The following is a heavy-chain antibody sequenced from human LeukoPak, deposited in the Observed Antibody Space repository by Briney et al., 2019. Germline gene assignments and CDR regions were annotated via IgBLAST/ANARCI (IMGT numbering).Heavy chain of an antibody. CDR1: GFTFSSYE. CDR3: ARSYYYYGMDV. Sequence: PGGSLRLSCAASGFTFSSYEMNWVRQAPGKGLEWVSYISSSGSTIYYADSVKGRFTTSRDNAKNSLYLQMNSLRAEDTAVYYCARSYYYYGMDVWGQGTTVTVSS. CDR2: ISSSGSTI. V-gene: IGHV3-48*03. J-gene: IGHJ6*02.